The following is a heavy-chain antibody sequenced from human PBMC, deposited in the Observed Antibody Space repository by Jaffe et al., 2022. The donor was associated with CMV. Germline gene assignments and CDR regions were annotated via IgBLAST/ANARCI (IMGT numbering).Heavy chain of an antibody. D-gene: IGHD1-26*01. CDR2: IDWDDDK. CDR3: ARSYSGSYSTYYYYYGMDV. V-gene: IGHV2-70*01. J-gene: IGHJ6*02. CDR1: GFSLSTSGMC. Sequence: QVTLRESGPALVKPTQTLTLTCTFSGFSLSTSGMCVSWIRQPPGKALEWLALIDWDDDKYYSTSLKTRLTISKDTSKNQVVLTMTNMDPVDTATYYCARSYSGSYSTYYYYYGMDVWGQGTTVTVSS.